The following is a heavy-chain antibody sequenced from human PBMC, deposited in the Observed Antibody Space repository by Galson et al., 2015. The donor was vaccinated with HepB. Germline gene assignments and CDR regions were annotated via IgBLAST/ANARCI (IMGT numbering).Heavy chain of an antibody. CDR2: ISSSSSTI. J-gene: IGHJ5*02. Sequence: SLRLSCAASGFTFSSYSTNWVRQAPGKGLEWVSYISSSSSTIYYADSVKGRFTISRDNAKNSLYLQMNSLRDEDTAVYYCARIGATMVRGVPNWFDPWGQGTLVTVSS. CDR1: GFTFSSYS. V-gene: IGHV3-48*02. CDR3: ARIGATMVRGVPNWFDP. D-gene: IGHD3-10*01.